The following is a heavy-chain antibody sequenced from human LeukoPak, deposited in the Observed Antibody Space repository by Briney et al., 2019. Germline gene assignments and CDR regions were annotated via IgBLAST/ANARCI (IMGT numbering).Heavy chain of an antibody. J-gene: IGHJ4*02. CDR2: IRYDGNNK. D-gene: IGHD1-14*01. Sequence: GGSLRLSCGVSGFTFSNYGMLWVRQAPGKGLEWVAFIRYDGNNKLYADSVKGRFTISRDNSKNTVYLHINSLRTEDTALYYCAKDNPLDYWGQRTLVIVSS. CDR1: GFTFSNYG. V-gene: IGHV3-30*02. CDR3: AKDNPLDY.